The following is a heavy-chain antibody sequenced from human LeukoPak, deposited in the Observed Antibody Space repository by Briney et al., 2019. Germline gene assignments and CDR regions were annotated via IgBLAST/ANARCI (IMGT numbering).Heavy chain of an antibody. J-gene: IGHJ4*02. V-gene: IGHV3-30*03. CDR2: ISYDGTNK. D-gene: IGHD7-27*01. CDR3: AGRAELGRGFDY. Sequence: GRSLRLSCAASGFTFINYGMHWVRQAPGKGLEWVAVISYDGTNKYYADSVKGRFTISRDNSKNTLYLQTNSLTAEDTAVYYCAGRAELGRGFDYWGQGTLVTVSS. CDR1: GFTFINYG.